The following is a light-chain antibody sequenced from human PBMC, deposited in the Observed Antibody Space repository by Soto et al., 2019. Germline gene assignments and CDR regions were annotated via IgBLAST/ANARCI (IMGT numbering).Light chain of an antibody. Sequence: DIQMTQSPSSLSASVGDRVTITCRASQRISSCLNWYQQKPGKAPKLLIYAASSLQSGVPSRFSGSGSGTDFTLTISSLHPKDFATYYCQESYSNPQTFGGGTKVEIK. V-gene: IGKV1-39*01. J-gene: IGKJ4*01. CDR2: AAS. CDR3: QESYSNPQT. CDR1: QRISSC.